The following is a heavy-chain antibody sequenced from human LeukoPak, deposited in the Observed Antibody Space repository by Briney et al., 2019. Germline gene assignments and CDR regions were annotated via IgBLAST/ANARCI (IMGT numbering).Heavy chain of an antibody. D-gene: IGHD2-15*01. CDR2: ISYDGSNK. CDR3: AKDHQYCSGGSCFRYLDY. Sequence: GGSLRLSCAASGFTFSSYGMHWVRQAPGKGLEGVAVISYDGSNKYYADSVKGRFTISRDNSKNTLYLQMNSLRAEDTAVYYCAKDHQYCSGGSCFRYLDYWGQGTLVTVSS. V-gene: IGHV3-30*18. J-gene: IGHJ4*02. CDR1: GFTFSSYG.